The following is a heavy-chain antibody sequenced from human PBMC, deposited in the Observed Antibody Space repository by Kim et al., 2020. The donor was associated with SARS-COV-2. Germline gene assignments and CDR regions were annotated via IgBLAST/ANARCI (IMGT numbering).Heavy chain of an antibody. J-gene: IGHJ6*03. D-gene: IGHD2-2*02. CDR1: GFTFSDYY. CDR3: VRVAVVPAAIWSYYYYMDV. CDR2: ISSSGSTI. V-gene: IGHV3-11*01. Sequence: GGSLRLSCAASGFTFSDYYMSWIRQAPGKGLEWVSYISSSGSTIYYADSVKGRFTISRDNAKNSLYLQMNSLRAEDTAVYYCVRVAVVPAAIWSYYYYMDVWGKGTTVTVSS.